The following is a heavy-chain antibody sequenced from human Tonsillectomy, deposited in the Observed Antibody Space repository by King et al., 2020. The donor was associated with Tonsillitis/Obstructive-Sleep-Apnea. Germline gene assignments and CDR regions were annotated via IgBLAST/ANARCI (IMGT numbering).Heavy chain of an antibody. CDR2: INAGNGNT. D-gene: IGHD1-26*01. CDR1: GYTFTSYA. CDR3: ARDLGSSYMTEWGADYYMDV. J-gene: IGHJ6*03. V-gene: IGHV1-3*01. Sequence: QLVQSGAEVKKPGASVKVSCKASGYTFTSYAMHWVRQAPGQRLEWMGWINAGNGNTKYSQKFQGRVTITRDTSASTAHMELSSLRSEDTAVYYCARDLGSSYMTEWGADYYMDVWGKGTTVTVSS.